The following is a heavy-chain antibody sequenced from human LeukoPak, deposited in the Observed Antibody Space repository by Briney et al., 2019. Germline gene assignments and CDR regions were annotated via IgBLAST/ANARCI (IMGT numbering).Heavy chain of an antibody. V-gene: IGHV4-59*01. J-gene: IGHJ4*02. Sequence: PSETLSHTCTDPGGSISSYYWSWIRQPPGKGLEWIGYIYYTGYTNYNPSVKSRLTISVGTSKKQFSLTLNSVTAADTAVYYCARDRSVGVLPAPPFYFWGQGNLVTVSS. D-gene: IGHD6-6*01. CDR3: ARDRSVGVLPAPPFYF. CDR2: IYYTGYT. CDR1: GGSISSYY.